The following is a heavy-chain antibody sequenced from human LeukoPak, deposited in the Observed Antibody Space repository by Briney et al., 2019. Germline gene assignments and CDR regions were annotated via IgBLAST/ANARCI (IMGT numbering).Heavy chain of an antibody. CDR2: ISYDGSNK. D-gene: IGHD6-13*01. Sequence: GGSLRLSCAASGFTFSSYAMHWVRQAPGKGLEWVAVISYDGSNKYYADSVKGRFTISRDNAKKSLYLQMNSLRAEDTAVYYCARVKNHRGIAVAGSDYWGQGTLVTVSS. J-gene: IGHJ4*02. V-gene: IGHV3-30*04. CDR1: GFTFSSYA. CDR3: ARVKNHRGIAVAGSDY.